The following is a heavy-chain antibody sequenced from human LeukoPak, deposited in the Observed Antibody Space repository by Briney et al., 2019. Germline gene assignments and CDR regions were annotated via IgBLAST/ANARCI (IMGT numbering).Heavy chain of an antibody. V-gene: IGHV4-31*03. CDR3: ARERSVEVSYYYYYMDV. Sequence: SQTLSLTCTVSGGSISSGGYYWSWIRQHPGKGLEWIGYIYYSGSTYYNPSLKSRVTISVDTSKNQISLKLSSVTAADTAVYYCARERSVEVSYYYYYMDVWGKGTTVTVSS. CDR2: IYYSGST. D-gene: IGHD2-15*01. J-gene: IGHJ6*03. CDR1: GGSISSGGYY.